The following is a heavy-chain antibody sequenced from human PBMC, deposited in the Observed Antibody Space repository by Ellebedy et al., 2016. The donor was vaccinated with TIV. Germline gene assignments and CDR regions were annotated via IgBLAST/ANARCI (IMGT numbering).Heavy chain of an antibody. V-gene: IGHV4-59*01. CDR2: IYYRGYT. CDR3: ARVHEYKDILTADWHYGMDV. Sequence: MPSETLSLTCTVSGGSTDGYYWTRIRQPPGKGLEWIGHIYYRGYTNYSPSFMSRLAMSVDTSKNQVSLKLFSVTTADTALYFCARVHEYKDILTADWHYGMDVWGQGTTVTVSS. D-gene: IGHD3-9*01. CDR1: GGSTDGYY. J-gene: IGHJ6*02.